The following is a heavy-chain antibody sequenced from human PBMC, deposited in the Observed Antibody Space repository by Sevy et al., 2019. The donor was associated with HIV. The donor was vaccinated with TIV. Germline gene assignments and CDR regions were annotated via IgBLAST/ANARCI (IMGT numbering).Heavy chain of an antibody. V-gene: IGHV3-30*02. J-gene: IGHJ3*01. CDR1: GFTFGDYG. D-gene: IGHD5-12*01. CDR2: ISFDEKYK. CDR3: AKVLGFGSGYDYAFDF. Sequence: GGSLRLSCTTSGFTFGDYGVSWVRQAPGKGLECVAKISFDEKYKYYAESVKGRFTISRDISKNTVFLEMNSLRPDDTGVYYCAKVLGFGSGYDYAFDFWGQGTMVTVSS.